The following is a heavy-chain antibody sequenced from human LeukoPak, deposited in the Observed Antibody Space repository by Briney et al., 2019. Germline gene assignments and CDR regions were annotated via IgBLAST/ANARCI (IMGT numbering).Heavy chain of an antibody. CDR3: ARNFWTYYFDY. D-gene: IGHD3/OR15-3a*01. V-gene: IGHV4-38-2*01. Sequence: SETLSLTCAVSGYSISSAYYWGWIRQPPGKGLEWIGTISHRGDTYYNPSLKSRVTISLDTSKNQFSLMLTSVAAADTAVYYCARNFWTYYFDYWGQGTLVTVSS. CDR1: GYSISSAYY. CDR2: ISHRGDT. J-gene: IGHJ4*02.